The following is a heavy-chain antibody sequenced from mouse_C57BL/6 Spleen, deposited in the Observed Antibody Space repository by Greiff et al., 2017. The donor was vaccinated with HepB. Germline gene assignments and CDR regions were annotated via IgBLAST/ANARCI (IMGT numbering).Heavy chain of an antibody. Sequence: EVMLVESGGGLVQPGGSMKLSCAASGFTFSDAWMDWVRQSPEKGLEWVAEIRNKANNHATYYAESVKGRFTISRDDSKSRVYLQMNSLRAEDTGIYYCTRRGSKGYFDYWGQGTTLTVSS. D-gene: IGHD1-1*01. CDR1: GFTFSDAW. CDR2: IRNKANNHAT. J-gene: IGHJ2*01. CDR3: TRRGSKGYFDY. V-gene: IGHV6-6*01.